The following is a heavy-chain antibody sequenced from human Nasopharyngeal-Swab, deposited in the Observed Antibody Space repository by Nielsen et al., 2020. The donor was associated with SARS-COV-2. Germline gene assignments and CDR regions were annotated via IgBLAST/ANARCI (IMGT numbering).Heavy chain of an antibody. CDR2: ISAYNGNT. CDR3: ARDLPGAFRLVAVVAALDY. V-gene: IGHV1-18*01. Sequence: WVRQAPGQGLEWMGWISAYNGNTNYAQKLQGRVTMTTDTSTSTAYMELRSLRSDDTAVYYCARDLPGAFRLVAVVAALDYWGQGTLVTVSS. D-gene: IGHD2-15*01. J-gene: IGHJ4*02.